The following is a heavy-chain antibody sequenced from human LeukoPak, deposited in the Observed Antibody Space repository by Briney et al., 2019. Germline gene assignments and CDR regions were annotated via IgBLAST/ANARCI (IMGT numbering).Heavy chain of an antibody. CDR1: GFTLSTHY. V-gene: IGHV3-7*01. D-gene: IGHD1-26*01. CDR2: IKQDGSDK. J-gene: IGHJ3*02. CDR3: AREAIVGDTDDAFDI. Sequence: EGSLRLSCAASGFTLSTHYMSWFRQAPGKGLEWVANIKQDGSDKYYVDSVKGRFTISRDNAKNSLYLQMDSLRAEDTAVYYCAREAIVGDTDDAFDIWGQGTMVTVSS.